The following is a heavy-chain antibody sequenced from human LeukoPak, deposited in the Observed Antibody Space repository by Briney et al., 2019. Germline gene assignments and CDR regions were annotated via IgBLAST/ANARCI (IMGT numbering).Heavy chain of an antibody. D-gene: IGHD4-17*01. V-gene: IGHV3-30*02. CDR1: GFTFSSYG. J-gene: IGHJ6*03. CDR3: ARPYGDYVGEYYYYYMDV. Sequence: AGGSLRLSCAASGFTFSSYGMHWVRQAPGKGLEWVAFIRYDGSNKYYADSVKGRFTISRDNSKNTLYLQMNSLRAEDTAVYYCARPYGDYVGEYYYYYMDVWGKGTTVTVSS. CDR2: IRYDGSNK.